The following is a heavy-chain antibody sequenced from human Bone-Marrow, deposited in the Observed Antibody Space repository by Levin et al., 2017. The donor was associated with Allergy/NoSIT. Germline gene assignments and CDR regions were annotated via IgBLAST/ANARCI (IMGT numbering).Heavy chain of an antibody. Sequence: PSETLSLTCTVSGGSLSTYNWSWIRQSPGKGLEWIGYIYYNGSTDCNPSLKSRVTISVDTSKNQFSLKVRSVTAADTAVYYCARGGEYGGYLYYFDNWGQGTPVTVSS. CDR1: GGSLSTYN. V-gene: IGHV4-59*01. J-gene: IGHJ4*02. CDR3: ARGGEYGGYLYYFDN. D-gene: IGHD5-12*01. CDR2: IYYNGST.